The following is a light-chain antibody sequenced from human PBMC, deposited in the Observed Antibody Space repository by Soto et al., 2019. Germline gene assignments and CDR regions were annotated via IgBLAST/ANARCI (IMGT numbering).Light chain of an antibody. CDR2: RAS. V-gene: IGKV1-5*03. Sequence: RMAPSPSPLSASTRDRVTITCRASQNIHRWLAWYQQKPGKVPKLLIQRASTLESGVSSRFSGSGSGTEFTLTISSLQPDDFATYFCQQYDSFSRAFGQGTKVDIK. CDR3: QQYDSFSRA. CDR1: QNIHRW. J-gene: IGKJ1*01.